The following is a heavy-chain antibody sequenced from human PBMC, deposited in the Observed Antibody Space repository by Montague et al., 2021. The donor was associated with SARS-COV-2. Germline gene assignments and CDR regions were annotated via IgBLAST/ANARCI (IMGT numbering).Heavy chain of an antibody. D-gene: IGHD5-12*01. J-gene: IGHJ6*02. CDR3: ARGAGRGSGYGKYYSYYNGIDA. V-gene: IGHV4-59*01. CDR2: IYYSGST. Sequence: SETLSLTCTVSGGSISSYYWSWIRQPPGKGLEWIGYIYYSGSTNYSPSLKSRVTISVDTSKNQFSLKLSSVTAADTAVYYCARGAGRGSGYGKYYSYYNGIDAWGQGTTVTVSS. CDR1: GGSISSYY.